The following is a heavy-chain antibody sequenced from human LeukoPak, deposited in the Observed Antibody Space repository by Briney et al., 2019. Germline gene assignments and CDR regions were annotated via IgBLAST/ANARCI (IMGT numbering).Heavy chain of an antibody. CDR3: LRERDYYMDV. CDR1: GFTFTDYY. CDR2: INANSGGT. J-gene: IGHJ6*03. V-gene: IGHV1-2*02. Sequence: ASVKVSCKASGFTFTDYYMHWVRQAPGQGLEWMGWINANSGGTNSAQKFQGRVTMTRDTSISTAYMELSRLTSDDTAVYYCLRERDYYMDVWGKGTTVTISS.